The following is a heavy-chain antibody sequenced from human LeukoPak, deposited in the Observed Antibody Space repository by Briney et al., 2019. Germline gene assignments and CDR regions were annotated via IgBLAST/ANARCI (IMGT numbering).Heavy chain of an antibody. V-gene: IGHV3-30*18. CDR1: GFTFSSYA. CDR3: AKISSPDYYDSSGQSSESDY. D-gene: IGHD3-22*01. J-gene: IGHJ4*02. CDR2: ISYDGSNK. Sequence: GGSLRLSCAASGFTFSSYAMHWVRQAPGKGLEWVAVISYDGSNKYYADSVKGRFTISRDNSKNTLYLQMNSLRAEDTAVYYCAKISSPDYYDSSGQSSESDYWGQGTLVTVSS.